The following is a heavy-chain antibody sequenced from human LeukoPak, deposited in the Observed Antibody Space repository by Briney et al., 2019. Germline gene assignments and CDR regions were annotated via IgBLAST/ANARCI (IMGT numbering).Heavy chain of an antibody. CDR1: AFTFSSYA. CDR2: ISYDGSNK. Sequence: GGSLRLSCAVSAFTFSSYAMHWVRQAPGKGLEWVAIISYDGSNKYYADSVKGRFTISRDNSKNTLYLQMNSLRAEDTAVYYCTVESGAGTRKIHWYFQRRTPLRPYYMDVWGKGTTVSISS. V-gene: IGHV3-30*04. CDR3: TVESGAGTRKIHWYFQRRTPLRPYYMDV. D-gene: IGHD6-19*01. J-gene: IGHJ6*03.